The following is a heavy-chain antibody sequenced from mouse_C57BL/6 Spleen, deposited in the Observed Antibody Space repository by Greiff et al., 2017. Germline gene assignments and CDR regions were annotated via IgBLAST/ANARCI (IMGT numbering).Heavy chain of an antibody. V-gene: IGHV1-64*01. Sequence: QVQLQQPGAELVKPGASVKLSCKASGYTFTSYWMHWVKQRPGQGLEWIGMIHPNSGSTNYNEKFKSKATLTVDKSSSTAYMQLSSLTSEDSAVYYWARGGGYYDYAMDYWGQGTSVTVSS. CDR1: GYTFTSYW. J-gene: IGHJ4*01. CDR3: ARGGGYYDYAMDY. CDR2: IHPNSGST. D-gene: IGHD2-3*01.